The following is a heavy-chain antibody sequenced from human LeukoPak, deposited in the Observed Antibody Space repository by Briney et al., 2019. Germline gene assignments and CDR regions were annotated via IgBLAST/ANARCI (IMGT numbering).Heavy chain of an antibody. V-gene: IGHV4-34*01. J-gene: IGHJ4*02. CDR3: ARTPYYMVRGVNNYFDY. CDR1: GGSFSGYY. Sequence: PSETLSLTCAVYGGSFSGYYWSWIRQPPGKGLEWIGEINHSGSTNYNPSLKSRVTISVDTSKNQFSLKLSSVTAADTAVYYCARTPYYMVRGVNNYFDYWGQGTLVTVSS. D-gene: IGHD3-10*01. CDR2: INHSGST.